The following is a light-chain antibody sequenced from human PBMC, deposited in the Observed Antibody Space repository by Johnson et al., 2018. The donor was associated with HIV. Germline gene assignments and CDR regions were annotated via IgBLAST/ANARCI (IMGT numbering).Light chain of an antibody. V-gene: IGLV1-51*01. Sequence: QSVLTQPPSVSAAPGQKVTISCSGISSNIGNNYVSWYQQLPGTAPKLLIYDNNKRPSGIPDRFSGSKSGTSATLGITGLQTGDEADYYCATWHSSLTSGGVFGTGTKVTVL. CDR1: SSNIGNNY. CDR3: ATWHSSLTSGGV. CDR2: DNN. J-gene: IGLJ1*01.